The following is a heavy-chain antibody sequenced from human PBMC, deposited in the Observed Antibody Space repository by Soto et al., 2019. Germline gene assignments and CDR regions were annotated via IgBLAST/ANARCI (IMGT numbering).Heavy chain of an antibody. V-gene: IGHV4-34*01. CDR3: ARAGPTAYCGGDCYSGADAFDI. Sequence: QVQLQQWGAGLLKPSETLSLTCAVYGGSFSGYYWSWIRQPPGKGLEWIGEINHSGSTNYNPSLKCRVTISVDTSKNQFSLKLSSVTAADTAVYYCARAGPTAYCGGDCYSGADAFDIWGQGTMVTVSS. CDR1: GGSFSGYY. D-gene: IGHD2-21*02. J-gene: IGHJ3*02. CDR2: INHSGST.